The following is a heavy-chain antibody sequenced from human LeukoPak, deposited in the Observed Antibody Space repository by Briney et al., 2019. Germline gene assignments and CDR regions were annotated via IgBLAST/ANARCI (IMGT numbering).Heavy chain of an antibody. D-gene: IGHD5-18*01. CDR3: ARSEYSYGADAFDI. J-gene: IGHJ3*02. V-gene: IGHV4-61*05. CDR1: GGSISSSSYY. Sequence: SETLSLTCTVSGGSISSSSYYWGWIRQPPGKGLEWIGYIYYSGSTNYSPSLKSRVTISVDTSKNQFSLKLSSVTAADTAVYYCARSEYSYGADAFDIWGQGTMVTVSS. CDR2: IYYSGST.